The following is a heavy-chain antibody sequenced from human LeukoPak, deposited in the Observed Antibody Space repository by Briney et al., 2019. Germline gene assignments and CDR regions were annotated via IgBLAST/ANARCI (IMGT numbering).Heavy chain of an antibody. J-gene: IGHJ3*02. Sequence: GGSLRLSCAASGFTFSSYGMHWVRQAPGKGLEWVAFIRYDGSNKYYADSVKGRFTISRDNSKNTLYLQMNSLRAEDTAVYYCAKDTRGVRGYSGYDSNAFDIWGQGTMVTVSS. CDR1: GFTFSSYG. CDR3: AKDTRGVRGYSGYDSNAFDI. D-gene: IGHD5-12*01. CDR2: IRYDGSNK. V-gene: IGHV3-30*02.